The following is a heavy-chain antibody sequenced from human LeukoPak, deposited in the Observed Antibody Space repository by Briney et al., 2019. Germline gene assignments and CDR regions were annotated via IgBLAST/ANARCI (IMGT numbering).Heavy chain of an antibody. CDR1: GFTFSDYA. J-gene: IGHJ4*02. V-gene: IGHV3-21*01. D-gene: IGHD2-8*02. CDR2: ISRTSAYI. Sequence: GGSLSLSCAASGFTFSDYAMKWVRRAPGKGLEWVSAISRTSAYIYYSDSVRGRFTISRDNAKNSVYLQMDSLRAEDTAVYYCARDERRYCPDSSCYPGDYWGQGTLVTVSS. CDR3: ARDERRYCPDSSCYPGDY.